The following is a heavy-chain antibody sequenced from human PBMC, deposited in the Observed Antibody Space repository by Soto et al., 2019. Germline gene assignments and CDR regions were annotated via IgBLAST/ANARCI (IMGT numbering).Heavy chain of an antibody. CDR2: ISGSGGST. V-gene: IGHV3-23*01. CDR3: ARSIAARLNWFDP. J-gene: IGHJ5*02. CDR1: GFTFSSYA. Sequence: LKISCAASGFTFSSYAMSWVRQAPGKGLEWVSAISGSGGSTYYADSVKGRFTISRDNAKNSLYLQMNSLRAEDTAVYYCARSIAARLNWFDPWGQGTLVTVSS. D-gene: IGHD6-6*01.